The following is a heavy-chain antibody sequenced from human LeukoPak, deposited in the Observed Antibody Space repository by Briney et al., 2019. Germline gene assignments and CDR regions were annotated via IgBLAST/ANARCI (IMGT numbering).Heavy chain of an antibody. CDR3: ARGSVKYDSSGYYYDYYYYGMDV. CDR2: ISAYNGNT. Sequence: GASVKVSCKASGYTFSSYGISWVRQAPGQGLEWMGWISAYNGNTNYAQKLQGRVTMTTDTSTSTAYMELRSLRSDDTAVYYCARGSVKYDSSGYYYDYYYYGMDVWGQGTTVTVSS. V-gene: IGHV1-18*01. D-gene: IGHD3-22*01. CDR1: GYTFSSYG. J-gene: IGHJ6*02.